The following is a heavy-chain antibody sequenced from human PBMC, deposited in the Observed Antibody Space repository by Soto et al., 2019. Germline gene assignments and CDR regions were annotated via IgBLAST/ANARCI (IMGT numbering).Heavy chain of an antibody. CDR3: ATPQHSDGCLDS. J-gene: IGHJ4*02. CDR2: INVGNGNT. Sequence: GASVKVSCKAPGETLTRYSIHWVRGAPGQRLEGMGWINVGNGNTRYSQKFQGRLTLTRDTPGNTAYLELNSLISEDTAVYYCATPQHSDGCLDSWGQGTLVTVSS. D-gene: IGHD6-13*01. CDR1: GETLTRYS. V-gene: IGHV1-3*01.